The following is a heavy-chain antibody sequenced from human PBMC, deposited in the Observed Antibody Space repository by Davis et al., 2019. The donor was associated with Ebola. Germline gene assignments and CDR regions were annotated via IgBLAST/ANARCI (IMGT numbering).Heavy chain of an antibody. D-gene: IGHD2-2*01. CDR3: ARSLTGDYQDGFDI. CDR1: GDSIDGDYY. V-gene: IGHV4-30-4*01. CDR2: IYYSGGT. Sequence: MPSETLSLTCTVSGDSIDGDYYWNGVRQPPGMGREGFGNIYYSGGTFDNPSLKTRLIMSIDTSKNQFSLKMNSVTAADTAMYYCARSLTGDYQDGFDIWGQGTMITVSS. J-gene: IGHJ3*02.